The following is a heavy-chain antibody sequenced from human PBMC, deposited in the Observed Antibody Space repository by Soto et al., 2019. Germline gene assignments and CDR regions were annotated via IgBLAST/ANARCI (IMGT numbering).Heavy chain of an antibody. CDR3: ARGEYSGYDH. J-gene: IGHJ3*01. CDR1: GGSFSGYY. V-gene: IGHV4-34*01. D-gene: IGHD5-12*01. CDR2: INHSGST. Sequence: QVQLQQWGAGLLKPSETLSLTCAVYGGSFSGYYWSWIRQPPGKGLEWIGEINHSGSTNYNPSLKSRVTLSVDTSKNQFSLKLSSVTAADTAVYYCARGEYSGYDHWGQGTMVTVSS.